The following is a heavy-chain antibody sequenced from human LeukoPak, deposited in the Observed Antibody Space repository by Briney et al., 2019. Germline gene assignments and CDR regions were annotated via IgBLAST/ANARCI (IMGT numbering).Heavy chain of an antibody. J-gene: IGHJ4*02. D-gene: IGHD4-17*01. V-gene: IGHV4-39*01. CDR3: ARQGDPNYGDAIDY. CDR1: GGSISSSSYY. CDR2: IYHSGST. Sequence: PSETLSLTCTVSGGSISSSSYYWGWIRQPPGKGLEGIGSIYHSGSTYYNPSLKSRVTISVDTYKNQFSLKLSSVTAADTAVYYCARQGDPNYGDAIDYWGQGTLVTVSS.